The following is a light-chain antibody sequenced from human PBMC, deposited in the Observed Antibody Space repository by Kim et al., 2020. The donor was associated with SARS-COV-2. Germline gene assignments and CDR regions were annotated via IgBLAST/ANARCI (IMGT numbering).Light chain of an antibody. CDR1: NIGSKS. CDR2: FDS. Sequence: SYELTQPRSLSVAPGKTARITCVGNNIGSKSVHWYRQKTGQAPVVVMCFDSDRPSGIPERFSGSNSGNTATLTISGVEAGDEADYYCQVWDTSSDHHYVFGTGTKVTVL. CDR3: QVWDTSSDHHYV. J-gene: IGLJ1*01. V-gene: IGLV3-21*04.